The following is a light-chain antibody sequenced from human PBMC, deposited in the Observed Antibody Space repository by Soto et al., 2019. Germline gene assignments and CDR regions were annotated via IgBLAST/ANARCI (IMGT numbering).Light chain of an antibody. V-gene: IGKV1-5*03. CDR1: QSISSW. CDR2: KAS. CDR3: QQSNRYPIT. Sequence: DIQMTQSPSTLSASVGDTVTITCRASQSISSWVAWYQQKPGKAPKVLISKASGLESGVPSRFSGSGSGTEFTLTINSLQPEDFATYYCQQSNRYPITFGQGTRLEIK. J-gene: IGKJ5*01.